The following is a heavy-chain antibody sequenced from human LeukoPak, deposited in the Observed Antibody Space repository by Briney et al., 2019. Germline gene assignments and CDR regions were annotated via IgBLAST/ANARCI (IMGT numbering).Heavy chain of an antibody. J-gene: IGHJ4*02. V-gene: IGHV3-7*03. CDR3: ARDSGWWRFDF. Sequence: GGSLRLSCAASGLSFSSRWMNWVRQAPGQGLEWVASIKEDGSEKHYVDSVKGRFTISRDNGENSLYLQMNSLRAEDTAVYYCARDSGWWRFDFWGQGTLVTVSS. D-gene: IGHD6-13*01. CDR1: GLSFSSRW. CDR2: IKEDGSEK.